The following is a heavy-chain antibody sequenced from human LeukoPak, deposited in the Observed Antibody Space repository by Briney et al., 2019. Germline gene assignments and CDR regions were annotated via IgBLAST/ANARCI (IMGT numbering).Heavy chain of an antibody. CDR3: ARVSSPWSPRDAFDI. Sequence: SQTLSLTCAISGGSVSSNSAVWNWIRQSPSRGLEWLGRTYYKSKWYNDYAVSVKTRITINPDTSKNQFSLQLNSLTPEDTAVYYCARVSSPWSPRDAFDIWGQGTMVTVSS. CDR1: GGSVSSNSAV. V-gene: IGHV6-1*01. J-gene: IGHJ3*02. CDR2: TYYKSKWYN. D-gene: IGHD1-26*01.